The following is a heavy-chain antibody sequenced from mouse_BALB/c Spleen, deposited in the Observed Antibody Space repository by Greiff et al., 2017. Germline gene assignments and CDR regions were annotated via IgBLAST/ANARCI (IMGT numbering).Heavy chain of an antibody. Sequence: VKLVESGPGLVAPSQSLSITCTVSGFSLTSYGVHWVRQPPGKGLEWLGVIWAGGSTNYNSAIMSRLSISKDNSKSQVFLKMSSLQTDDTAMYYCARGYKYWYFEVWGAGTTVTVSS. J-gene: IGHJ1*01. CDR2: IWAGGST. D-gene: IGHD2-14*01. CDR3: ARGYKYWYFEV. CDR1: GFSLTSYG. V-gene: IGHV2-9*02.